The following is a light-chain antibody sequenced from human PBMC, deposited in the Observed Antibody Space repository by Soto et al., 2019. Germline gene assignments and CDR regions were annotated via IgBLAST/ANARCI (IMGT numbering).Light chain of an antibody. J-gene: IGKJ5*01. CDR1: QSISSY. CDR2: AAS. CDR3: QQSYSTLLIT. Sequence: DIQMTQSPSSLSASVGDRVTITCRASQSISSYLNWYKQKPGKAPKLLIYAASSLQSGVPSRFSGSGSGTDFTLTISSLQPEDFATYYCQQSYSTLLITFGQGTRLEIK. V-gene: IGKV1-39*01.